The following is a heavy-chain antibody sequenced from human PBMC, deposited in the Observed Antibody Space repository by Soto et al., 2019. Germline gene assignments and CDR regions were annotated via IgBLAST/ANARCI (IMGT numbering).Heavy chain of an antibody. CDR2: MYYSGST. D-gene: IGHD6-6*01. J-gene: IGHJ3*02. CDR3: ERDRVYSGSSGAFDI. Sequence: PSETLSLTCTVSGASISSYYWSWIRQPPGKGLEWIGYMYYSGSTNYNPSLKSRVTISVDTSKNQFSLKLSSVTAADSAVYYCERDRVYSGSSGAFDIWGQGTMVNVSS. V-gene: IGHV4-59*01. CDR1: GASISSYY.